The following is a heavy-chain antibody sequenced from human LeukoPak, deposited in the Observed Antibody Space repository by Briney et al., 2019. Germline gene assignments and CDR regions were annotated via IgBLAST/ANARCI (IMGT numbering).Heavy chain of an antibody. CDR1: GYTFTGYY. J-gene: IGHJ4*02. CDR2: INPNSGGT. V-gene: IGHV1-2*02. CDR3: APADYGSGIGGFDY. D-gene: IGHD3-10*01. Sequence: ASVKVSCKASGYTFTGYYMHWVRQAPGQGLEWMGWINPNSGGTNYAQKFQGRVTMTRDTSISTAYMELSRLRSDDTAVYYCAPADYGSGIGGFDYWGQATLVTVSS.